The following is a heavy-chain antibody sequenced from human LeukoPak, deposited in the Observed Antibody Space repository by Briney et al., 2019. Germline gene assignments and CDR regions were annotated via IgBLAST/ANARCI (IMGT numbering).Heavy chain of an antibody. CDR3: ARDQSSYYDSSGYFSH. V-gene: IGHV3-23*01. D-gene: IGHD3-22*01. J-gene: IGHJ4*02. Sequence: GGSLRLSCAGSGFTFSKYTLSWIRQRLGKGLEWVAGIYGGGSGDTFYAESVRGRFTVSRDNSKNTLYLQMNSLRAEDTAVYYCARDQSSYYDSSGYFSHWGQGTLVTVSS. CDR2: IYGGGSGDT. CDR1: GFTFSKYT.